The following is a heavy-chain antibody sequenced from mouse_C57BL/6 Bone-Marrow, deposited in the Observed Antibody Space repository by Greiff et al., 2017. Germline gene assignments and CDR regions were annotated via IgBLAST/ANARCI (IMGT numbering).Heavy chain of an antibody. Sequence: VQLQQSGAELVRPGASVKLSCKASGYTFTDYYINWVKQRPGQGLEWIARIYPGSGNNYYNEKFKGKVTLTAEKSSSTVYMQLSSLTSEDSAVYFGARSTTVVDYAMDYWGQGTSVTVSS. CDR2: IYPGSGNN. CDR1: GYTFTDYY. V-gene: IGHV1-76*01. D-gene: IGHD1-1*01. CDR3: ARSTTVVDYAMDY. J-gene: IGHJ4*01.